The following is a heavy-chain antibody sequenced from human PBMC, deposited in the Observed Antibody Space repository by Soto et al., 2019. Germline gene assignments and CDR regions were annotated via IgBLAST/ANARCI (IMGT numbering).Heavy chain of an antibody. Sequence: EVQLVESGGGLVKPGGSLRLSCAASGFTFSNAWMSWVRQAPGKGLEWVGRIKSKTDGGTTDYAAPVKGRFTISRDDSKNTLYLQMNSLKTEDTAVYYCTTSRRGAYYFDYRGQGTLVTVSS. J-gene: IGHJ4*02. CDR3: TTSRRGAYYFDY. CDR1: GFTFSNAW. V-gene: IGHV3-15*01. D-gene: IGHD3-10*01. CDR2: IKSKTDGGTT.